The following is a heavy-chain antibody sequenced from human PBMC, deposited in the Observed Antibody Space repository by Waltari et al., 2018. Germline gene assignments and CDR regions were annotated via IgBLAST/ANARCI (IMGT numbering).Heavy chain of an antibody. CDR1: GDSLSSSYL. CDR3: ATHRGGHEDFQY. V-gene: IGHV4-39*01. CDR2: ISYSGTP. Sequence: QLQLQESGPGLVKPSETLSLTCTLSGDSLSSSYLWGWIRQPPGKGLEWCGRISYSGTPFYNPSLKSRLTISVDTSKNQFSLNLRSVTAADTAIYFCATHRGGHEDFQYWGQGTLVTVSS. J-gene: IGHJ1*01.